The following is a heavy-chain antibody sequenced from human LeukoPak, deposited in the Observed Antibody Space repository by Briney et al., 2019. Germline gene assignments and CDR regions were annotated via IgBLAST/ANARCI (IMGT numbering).Heavy chain of an antibody. CDR1: GYTFTNHF. D-gene: IGHD3-16*02. J-gene: IGHJ4*02. CDR3: ARGLSDYVWGSYRPFFDY. V-gene: IGHV1-46*01. Sequence: ASVKVSCKASGYTFTNHFMHWVRQAPGQGLEWMGIINPSGGSTSYTQKFQGRVTMTRDMSTSTVYMELSSLRSEDTAVYYCARGLSDYVWGSYRPFFDYWGQGTLVTVSS. CDR2: INPSGGST.